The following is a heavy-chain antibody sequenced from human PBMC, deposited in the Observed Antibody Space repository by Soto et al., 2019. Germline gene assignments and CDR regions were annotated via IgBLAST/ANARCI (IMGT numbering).Heavy chain of an antibody. V-gene: IGHV4-34*01. CDR1: GGSFSGYY. Sequence: PSETLSLTCAVYGGSFSGYYWSWIRQHPGKGLEWIGEINHSGSTNYNPSLKSRVTISVDTSKNQFSLKLSSVTAADTAVYYCARLVAATGAHAFGIWGQGTMVTGSS. CDR2: INHSGST. CDR3: ARLVAATGAHAFGI. D-gene: IGHD2-15*01. J-gene: IGHJ3*02.